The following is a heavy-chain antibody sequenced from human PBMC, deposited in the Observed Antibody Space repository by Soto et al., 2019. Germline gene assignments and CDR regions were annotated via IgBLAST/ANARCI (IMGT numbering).Heavy chain of an antibody. CDR3: AKELLDFSVYHAFDI. V-gene: IGHV3-23*01. D-gene: IGHD2-21*02. Sequence: GGSRRLSCAASGFTFSSYAMSWVRQAPGKGLEWVSAISGSGGSTYYADSVKGRFTTSRDNSKNTLYLQMNSLRAEDTAVYYCAKELLDFSVYHAFDIWGQGTMVTVSS. CDR2: ISGSGGST. J-gene: IGHJ3*02. CDR1: GFTFSSYA.